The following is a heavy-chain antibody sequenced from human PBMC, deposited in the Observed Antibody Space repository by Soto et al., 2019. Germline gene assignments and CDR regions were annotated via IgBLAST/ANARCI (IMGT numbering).Heavy chain of an antibody. D-gene: IGHD5-12*01. CDR2: IYYSGST. J-gene: IGHJ6*02. Sequence: SETLSLTYTVSGGSISSGGYYWSWIRQHPGKGLEWIGYIYYSGSTYYNPSLKSRVTISVDTSKNQFSLKLSSVTAADTAVYYCTGATTNYYYYYGMDVWGQGTTVTVSS. V-gene: IGHV4-31*03. CDR1: GGSISSGGYY. CDR3: TGATTNYYYYYGMDV.